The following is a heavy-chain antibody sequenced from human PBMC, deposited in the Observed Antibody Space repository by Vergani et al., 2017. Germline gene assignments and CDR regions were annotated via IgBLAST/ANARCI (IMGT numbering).Heavy chain of an antibody. CDR3: AKDSLGYYGMDV. J-gene: IGHJ6*02. D-gene: IGHD3-16*01. V-gene: IGHV4-61*01. CDR2: IYYSGST. Sequence: QVQLQESGPGLVKPSETLSLTCTVSGGSVSSGSYYWSWIRQPPGKGLEWIGYIYYSGSTNYNPSLKSRVTISVDTSKNQFSLKLSSVTAADTAVYYCAKDSLGYYGMDVWGQGTTVTVSS. CDR1: GGSVSSGSYY.